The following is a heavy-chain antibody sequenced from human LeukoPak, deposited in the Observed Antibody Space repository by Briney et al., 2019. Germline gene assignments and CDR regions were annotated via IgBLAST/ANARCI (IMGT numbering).Heavy chain of an antibody. CDR2: IIPIFGTA. D-gene: IGHD2-15*01. J-gene: IGHJ4*02. V-gene: IGHV1-69*01. Sequence: SVNDSCKASGGTFSSYAISWVRQAPGQGLEWMGGIIPIFGTANYAQKFQGRVTITADESTITAYMELSSLRSEDTAVYYCARDKPLGYCSGGSCLRALDYGGQGTLVTVSS. CDR3: ARDKPLGYCSGGSCLRALDY. CDR1: GGTFSSYA.